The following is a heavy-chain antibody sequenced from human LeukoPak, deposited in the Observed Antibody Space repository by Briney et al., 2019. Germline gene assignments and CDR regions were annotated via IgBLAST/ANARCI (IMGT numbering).Heavy chain of an antibody. CDR2: INSDGSNT. CDR3: TSDTVNTAVGIDY. Sequence: GGSLRLSCAASGFTFSNHWMHWVRQPPGKGLVWVSRINSDGSNTTYADSVKGRFTIYRDNAKNTLFLQMNSLRAEDTAVYYCTSDTVNTAVGIDYWGQGTLVTVSS. V-gene: IGHV3-74*01. J-gene: IGHJ4*02. D-gene: IGHD5-18*01. CDR1: GFTFSNHW.